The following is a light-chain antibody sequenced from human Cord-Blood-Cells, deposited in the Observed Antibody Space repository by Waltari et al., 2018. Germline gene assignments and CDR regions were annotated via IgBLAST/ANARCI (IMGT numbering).Light chain of an antibody. J-gene: IGLJ3*02. CDR1: SSDVGGYNY. CDR2: DVS. CDR3: SSYTSSSTLV. V-gene: IGLV2-14*01. Sequence: QSALTQPASVSGSPGQSITISCTGTSSDVGGYNYVSWYQQHPGKAPKLLIYDVSKRPSGVSTRFSGSKSGNTASLTISGLHAEDEADYYCSSYTSSSTLVFGGGTKLTVL.